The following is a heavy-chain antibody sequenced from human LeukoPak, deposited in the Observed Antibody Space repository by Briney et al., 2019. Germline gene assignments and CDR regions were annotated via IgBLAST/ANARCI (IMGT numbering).Heavy chain of an antibody. CDR1: GGTLTTYP. V-gene: IGHV1-69*01. D-gene: IGHD4-23*01. CDR2: IIPMIGKA. Sequence: SVKVSCKASGGTLTTYPISWVRQAPGLGLEWMGGIIPMIGKAHYAQKFQGRVTITADESTNTAFIELNRLTSEDTAVYYCASPNYGGDSAYLDYWGQGTLVTVSS. CDR3: ASPNYGGDSAYLDY. J-gene: IGHJ4*02.